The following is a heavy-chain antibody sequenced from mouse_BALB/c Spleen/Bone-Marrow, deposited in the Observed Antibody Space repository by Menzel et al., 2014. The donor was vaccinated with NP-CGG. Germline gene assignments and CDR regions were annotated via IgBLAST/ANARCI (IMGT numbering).Heavy chain of an antibody. CDR2: ISSGGHDT. Sequence: EVQGVESGGGLVKPGGSLKLSCAASGFTFSSYSMSWVRQTPEKRLEWVATISSGGHDTYYPDSVKGRFTISRDNAKNTLYLQMSSLKSEDTAMYYCSKDGGYDYSYYFYYWGQGTTLTVSS. D-gene: IGHD2-4*01. CDR1: GFTFSSYS. V-gene: IGHV5-6-4*01. CDR3: SKDGGYDYSYYFYY. J-gene: IGHJ2*01.